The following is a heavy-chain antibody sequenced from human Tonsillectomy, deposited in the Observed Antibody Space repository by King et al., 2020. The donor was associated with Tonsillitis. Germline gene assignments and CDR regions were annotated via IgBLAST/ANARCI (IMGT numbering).Heavy chain of an antibody. D-gene: IGHD4-23*01. V-gene: IGHV3-23*03. CDR1: GFTFSNYA. J-gene: IGHJ3*02. CDR2: IYSAGSST. Sequence: VQLVESGGGLVQPGGSLRLSCAASGFTFSNYAMSWVRQAPGKGPEWVSVIYSAGSSTDHEDSVKGRFTISRDNSKNTLYLQMNSLRAEDTALYYCAKTVEGWDAYDAFDIWGQGTMVTVSS. CDR3: AKTVEGWDAYDAFDI.